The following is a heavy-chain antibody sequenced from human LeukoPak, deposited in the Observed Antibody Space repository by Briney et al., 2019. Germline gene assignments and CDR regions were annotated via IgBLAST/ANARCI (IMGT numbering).Heavy chain of an antibody. CDR1: GYTFTGYY. D-gene: IGHD3-16*01. V-gene: IGHV1-2*02. CDR2: INPNSGGT. CDR3: ARAIRFTITFGGDPPQNWFDP. Sequence: ASVKVSCKASGYTFTGYYMHWVRQAPGQGLEWMGWINPNSGGTNYAQKFQGRVTMTRDTSISTAYMELSRLRSDDTAVYYCARAIRFTITFGGDPPQNWFDPWGQGTLVTVSS. J-gene: IGHJ5*02.